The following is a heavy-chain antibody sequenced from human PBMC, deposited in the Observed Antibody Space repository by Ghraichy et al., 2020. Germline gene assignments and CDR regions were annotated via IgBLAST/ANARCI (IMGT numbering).Heavy chain of an antibody. CDR1: GFTFSNCD. CDR3: VRQCTELRDKLYYYYGMDV. V-gene: IGHV3-13*05. J-gene: IGHJ6*02. D-gene: IGHD2-15*01. CDR2: IGIAGDP. Sequence: GGSLRLSCAASGFTFSNCDMHWVRQVTGKGLQWVSGIGIAGDPHYLDSVKGRFTISRENAKNSMYLQMNSLRAGDSAVYFCVRQCTELRDKLYYYYGMDVLGQGTTVTVSS.